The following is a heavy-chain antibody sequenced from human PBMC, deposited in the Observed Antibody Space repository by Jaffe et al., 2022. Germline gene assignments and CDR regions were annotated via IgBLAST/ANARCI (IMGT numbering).Heavy chain of an antibody. V-gene: IGHV3-11*01. CDR2: ISSSGSTI. CDR3: ARDLKLGVVPAAPTGHTLDV. Sequence: QVQLVESGGGLVKPGGSLRLSCAASGFTFSDYYMSWIRQAPGKGLEWVSYISSSGSTIYYADSVKGRFTISRDNAKNSLYLQMNSLRAEDTAVYYCARDLKLGVVPAAPTGHTLDVWGKGTTVTVSS. J-gene: IGHJ6*04. CDR1: GFTFSDYY. D-gene: IGHD2-2*01.